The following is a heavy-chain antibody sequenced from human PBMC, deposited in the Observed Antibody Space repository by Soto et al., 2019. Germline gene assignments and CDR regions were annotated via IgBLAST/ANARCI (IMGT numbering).Heavy chain of an antibody. CDR2: VSLADRS. CDR1: GVSIVNGNW. J-gene: IGHJ4*01. V-gene: IGHV4-4*02. D-gene: IGHD2-8*02. Sequence: VLLQESGPGLVRPSGTLSLTCSVSGVSIVNGNWWGWVRQSPGRGLEWIGEVSLADRSYYSPSLKRRVTISMDESKNQFSLILTSVTAADAGMYFCTRGFQYWLPTFFWGHGTRPTVSS. CDR3: TRGFQYWLPTFF.